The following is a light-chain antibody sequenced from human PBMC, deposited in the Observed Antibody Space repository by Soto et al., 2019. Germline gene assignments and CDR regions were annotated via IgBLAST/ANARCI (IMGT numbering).Light chain of an antibody. CDR2: GAS. J-gene: IGKJ1*01. CDR1: QTVCSNY. V-gene: IGKV3-20*01. CDR3: QQYGSAPST. Sequence: EIVLTQSPGTLSLSPGERATLSCRATQTVCSNYLGWYQQKPGQAPWRLIFGASIRATGIPDRFSGSGSGTYFTLTISGLEPEDFAVYYCQQYGSAPSTFGQGTKVDIK.